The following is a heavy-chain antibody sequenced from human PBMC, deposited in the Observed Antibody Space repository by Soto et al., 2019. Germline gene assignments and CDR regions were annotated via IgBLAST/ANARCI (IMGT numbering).Heavy chain of an antibody. CDR3: AKTSETEGVVDFDY. CDR1: GFTFSIFA. D-gene: IGHD2-15*01. CDR2: ISDSGGNT. J-gene: IGHJ4*02. Sequence: GGSLRLSCAASGFTFSIFAMNWVRQTPGKGLEWVSAISDSGGNTYYADSVKGRFTISRDNSKNTLYLQMNSLRAEDTAVYYCAKTSETEGVVDFDYWGQGTLVTVSS. V-gene: IGHV3-23*01.